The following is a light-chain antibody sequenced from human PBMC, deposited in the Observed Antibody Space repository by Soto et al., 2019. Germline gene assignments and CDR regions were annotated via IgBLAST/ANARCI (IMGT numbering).Light chain of an antibody. V-gene: IGLV2-14*01. J-gene: IGLJ1*01. CDR3: SSYSGGSTLYV. CDR2: EVS. CDR1: TSDIGSYNF. Sequence: QSALTQPASVSGSPGQSITISCTGSTSDIGSYNFVSWYQHHPGEAPKLLIFEVSNRPSGVSTRFSGSKSVNTASLTISGLQAVDEADYYCSSYSGGSTLYVFGTGTKLTVL.